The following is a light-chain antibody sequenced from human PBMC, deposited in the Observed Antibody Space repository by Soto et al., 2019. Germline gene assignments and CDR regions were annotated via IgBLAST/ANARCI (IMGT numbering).Light chain of an antibody. CDR2: GNS. Sequence: QSVLTQPPSVSGAPGQRVTISCTGSSSNIGTGYDVHSYQQLPGTAPKLLIYGNSNRPSGVPDRFSGSKSGTSASLAITGLQAEDEADYYCQSFDSSRFYVFGTGTKVTVL. CDR3: QSFDSSRFYV. J-gene: IGLJ1*01. CDR1: SSNIGTGYD. V-gene: IGLV1-40*01.